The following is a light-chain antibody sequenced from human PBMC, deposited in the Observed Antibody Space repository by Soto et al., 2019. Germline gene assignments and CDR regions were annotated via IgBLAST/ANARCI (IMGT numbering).Light chain of an antibody. V-gene: IGLV1-47*01. Sequence: QSVLTQPPSGSGTPGQRVTISCSGSSSNIGSNYVYWYQQLPGTAPKLLIYRNNQRPSGVPDRFSGSKSGTSASLAISGLRSEDEADYYCAAWDDSLSGFYVFGTGTKLTVL. J-gene: IGLJ1*01. CDR3: AAWDDSLSGFYV. CDR2: RNN. CDR1: SSNIGSNY.